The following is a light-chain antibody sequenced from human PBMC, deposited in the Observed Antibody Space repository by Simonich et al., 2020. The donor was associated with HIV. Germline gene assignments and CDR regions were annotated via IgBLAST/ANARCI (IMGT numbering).Light chain of an antibody. CDR2: KAS. J-gene: IGKJ1*01. CDR3: QQYSRYPVT. CDR1: QSISTW. Sequence: IQLTQSPSFLSASVGDRVSKPCRASQSISTWLAWYQQKPGKAPNLLIYKASSVESGVPSSFSGSGSGTEFTLTISSLQPDDFATYYCQQYSRYPVTFGQGTKVEIK. V-gene: IGKV1-5*03.